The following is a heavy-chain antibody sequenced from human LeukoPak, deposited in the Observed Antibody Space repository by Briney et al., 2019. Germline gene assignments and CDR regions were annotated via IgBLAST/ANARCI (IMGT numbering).Heavy chain of an antibody. CDR1: GGSISSSNW. D-gene: IGHD1-1*01. V-gene: IGHV4-4*02. Sequence: PSETLSLTCAVSGGSISSSNWWSWVRQPPGKGLEWIGEVYHGGNTNYNPSLKSRVTISVDESKNQFSLKLSSVTAADTAVYYCAGKDWSDVRAFDIWGQGTMVTVSS. CDR3: AGKDWSDVRAFDI. J-gene: IGHJ3*02. CDR2: VYHGGNT.